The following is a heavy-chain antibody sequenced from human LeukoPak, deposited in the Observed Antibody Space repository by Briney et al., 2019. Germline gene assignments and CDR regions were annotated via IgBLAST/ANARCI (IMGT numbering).Heavy chain of an antibody. CDR2: IGGNAGST. V-gene: IGHV3-23*01. CDR3: AKYGAPGWSGYCDY. D-gene: IGHD4/OR15-4a*01. J-gene: IGHJ4*02. CDR1: GFIFSNYA. Sequence: GGSLRLSCAASGFIFSNYAMTWVRQAPGKGLEWVSSIGGNAGSTYYIDSVKGRFTISRDNSKNTLFLQMNSLRAEDTGMYYCAKYGAPGWSGYCDYWGQGTLVTVSS.